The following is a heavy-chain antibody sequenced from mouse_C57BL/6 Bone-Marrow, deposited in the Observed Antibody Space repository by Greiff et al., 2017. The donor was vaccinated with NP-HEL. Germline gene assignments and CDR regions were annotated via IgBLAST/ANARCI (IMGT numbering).Heavy chain of an antibody. D-gene: IGHD1-1*01. J-gene: IGHJ2*01. CDR3: AREGGVVSYFDY. Sequence: EVQLQQSGAELVKPGASVKLSCTASGFNIKDYYMHWVKQRTEQGLEWIGRIDPEDGETKYAPNFQGKATITADTSSNTAYLQLSSLTSEDTAVYYGAREGGVVSYFDYWGQGTTLTVSS. V-gene: IGHV14-2*01. CDR1: GFNIKDYY. CDR2: IDPEDGET.